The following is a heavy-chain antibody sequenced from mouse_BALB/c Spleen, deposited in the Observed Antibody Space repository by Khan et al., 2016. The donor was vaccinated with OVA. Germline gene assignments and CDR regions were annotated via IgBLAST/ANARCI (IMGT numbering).Heavy chain of an antibody. CDR1: GYSFTGYF. CDR2: INPHIGET. J-gene: IGHJ2*01. V-gene: IGHV1-20*02. D-gene: IGHD1-1*01. Sequence: VRLQQSGPELVKPGASVKISCKASGYSFTGYFINWVMQSHGKSLEWIGRINPHIGETFYNQKFRDKATLTVDESSSTAHMELRSLASEDSAVYYCARTYGSDFDYWGQGTTLTVSS. CDR3: ARTYGSDFDY.